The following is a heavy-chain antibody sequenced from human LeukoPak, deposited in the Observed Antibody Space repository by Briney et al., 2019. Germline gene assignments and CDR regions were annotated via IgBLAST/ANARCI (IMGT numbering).Heavy chain of an antibody. J-gene: IGHJ4*02. CDR1: GGSISSYY. D-gene: IGHD3-10*01. Sequence: SETLSLTCTVSGGSISSYYWSWIRQPPGKGLEWIGYIYHSGSTYYNPSLKSRVTISVDRSKNQFSLKLSSVTAADTAVYYCARDYYGSGSSDYFDYWGQGTLVTVSS. CDR3: ARDYYGSGSSDYFDY. CDR2: IYHSGST. V-gene: IGHV4-59*12.